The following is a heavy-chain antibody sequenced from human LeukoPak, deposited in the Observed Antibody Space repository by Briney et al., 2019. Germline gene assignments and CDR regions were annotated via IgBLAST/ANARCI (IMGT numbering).Heavy chain of an antibody. CDR3: ARSDWFDP. V-gene: IGHV3-74*01. J-gene: IGHJ5*02. CDR2: IKGDGSIT. Sequence: GRSLRLSCAASGFTFSPYWIHWVRQAPGKGLVWVSHIKGDGSITSYADSVKGRFTISRDNAKNTLYLQMNSLRAEDTAVYYCARSDWFDPWGQGTLVTVSS. CDR1: GFTFSPYW.